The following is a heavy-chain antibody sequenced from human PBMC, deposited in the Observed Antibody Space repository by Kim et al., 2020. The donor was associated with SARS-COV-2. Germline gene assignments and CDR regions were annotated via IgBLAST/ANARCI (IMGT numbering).Heavy chain of an antibody. D-gene: IGHD4-17*01. Sequence: SVKVSCKASGGTFSSYAISWVRQAPGQGLEWMGGIIPIFGTANYAQKFQGRVTITADESTSTAYMELSSLRSEDTAVYYCASGVLGPDYGGNFNYFDYWGQGTLVTVSS. V-gene: IGHV1-69*13. J-gene: IGHJ4*02. CDR1: GGTFSSYA. CDR3: ASGVLGPDYGGNFNYFDY. CDR2: IIPIFGTA.